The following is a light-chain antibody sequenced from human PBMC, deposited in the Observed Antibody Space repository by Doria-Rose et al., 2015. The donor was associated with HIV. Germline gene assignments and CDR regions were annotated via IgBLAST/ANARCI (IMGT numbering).Light chain of an antibody. CDR3: QQYGTSRGT. CDR2: DAS. CDR1: QRVKSSY. V-gene: IGKV3-20*01. J-gene: IGKJ5*01. Sequence: TQSPGTLSLSPGERATLSCRASQRVKSSYLAWYQQKPGQAPRLLIYDASTRATGIPDRFSGSGSGTDFTHTISRLEPEDVAVYYCQQYGTSRGTFGQGTRPGIK.